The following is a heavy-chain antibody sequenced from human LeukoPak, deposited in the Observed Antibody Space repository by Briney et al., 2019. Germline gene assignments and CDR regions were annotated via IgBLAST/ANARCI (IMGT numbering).Heavy chain of an antibody. CDR2: ISYDGSNK. CDR3: ARHREPYSSSWYDFDY. CDR1: GFTFSSYA. D-gene: IGHD6-13*01. V-gene: IGHV3-30-3*01. Sequence: GRSLRLSCAASGFTFSSYAMHWARQAPGNGLEWVAVISYDGSNKYYADSVKGRFTISRDNSKNTLYLQMNSLRAEDTAVYYCARHREPYSSSWYDFDYWGQGTLVTVSS. J-gene: IGHJ4*02.